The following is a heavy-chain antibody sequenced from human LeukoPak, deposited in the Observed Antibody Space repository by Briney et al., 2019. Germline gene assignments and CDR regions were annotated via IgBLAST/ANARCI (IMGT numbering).Heavy chain of an antibody. V-gene: IGHV3-21*01. Sequence: GGSLRLSCAASGFTFSSYSMNWVRQAPGKGLEWVSSIRSSSSYIYYADSVKGRFTISRDNAKNSLYLQMNSLRAEDTAVYYCARVSGGGSFFDYWGQGTLVTVSS. CDR2: IRSSSSYI. D-gene: IGHD3-16*01. CDR3: ARVSGGGSFFDY. J-gene: IGHJ4*02. CDR1: GFTFSSYS.